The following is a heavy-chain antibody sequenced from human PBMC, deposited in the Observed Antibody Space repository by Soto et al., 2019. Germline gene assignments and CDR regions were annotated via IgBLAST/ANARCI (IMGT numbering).Heavy chain of an antibody. J-gene: IGHJ4*02. CDR1: GFTFSSYA. V-gene: IGHV3-64*02. Sequence: PGGSLRLSCAASGFTFSSYAMHWVRQAPGKGLEYVSAISSNGGSTYYADSVKGRFTISRDNSKNTLYLQMGSLRAEDMAVYYCARSTAMVPRGFDYWGQGTLVTVSS. CDR2: ISSNGGST. D-gene: IGHD5-18*01. CDR3: ARSTAMVPRGFDY.